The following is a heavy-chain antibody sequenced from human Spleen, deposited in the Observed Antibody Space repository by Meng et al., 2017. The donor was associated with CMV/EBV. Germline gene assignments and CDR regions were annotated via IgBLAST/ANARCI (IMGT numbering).Heavy chain of an antibody. CDR3: AKNFDFWSGTYFDY. J-gene: IGHJ4*02. CDR2: MSYDGSYK. CDR1: GFTFGSYG. Sequence: GESLKISCAASGFTFGSYGMHWVRQAPGKGLEWMAFMSYDGSYKYYADSVKGRFTISRDNSKNTLYLQMNSLRAEDTAVYYCAKNFDFWSGTYFDYWGQGTLVTVSS. D-gene: IGHD3-3*01. V-gene: IGHV3-30*02.